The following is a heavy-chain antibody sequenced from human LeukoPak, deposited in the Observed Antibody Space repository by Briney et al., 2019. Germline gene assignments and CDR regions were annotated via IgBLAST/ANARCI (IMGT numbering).Heavy chain of an antibody. V-gene: IGHV3-7*01. CDR1: GFTFSSYW. CDR3: ARKISSSSEYYMDV. CDR2: IKQDGSEK. J-gene: IGHJ6*03. Sequence: PGGSLRLSCAASGFTFSSYWMSWVRQAPGKGLEGVANIKQDGSEKYYVDSVKGRFTISRDNAKNSLYLQMNSLRAEDTAVYYCARKISSSSEYYMDVWGKGTTVTVSS. D-gene: IGHD6-6*01.